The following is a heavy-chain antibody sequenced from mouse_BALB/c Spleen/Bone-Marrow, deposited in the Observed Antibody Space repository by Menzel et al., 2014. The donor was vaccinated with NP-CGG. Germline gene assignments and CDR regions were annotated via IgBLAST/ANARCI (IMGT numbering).Heavy chain of an antibody. J-gene: IGHJ2*01. V-gene: IGHV2-9-2*01. Sequence: VHLVESGPGLVAPSQSLSIPCTVSGFSLTSYDISWIRQPPGKGLEWLGVIWTGGGTNYNSAFMSRLSISKDNSKSQVFLKMNSLQTDDTAIYYCVRGVYFDYWGQGTTLAVSS. CDR3: VRGVYFDY. CDR1: GFSLTSYD. CDR2: IWTGGGT.